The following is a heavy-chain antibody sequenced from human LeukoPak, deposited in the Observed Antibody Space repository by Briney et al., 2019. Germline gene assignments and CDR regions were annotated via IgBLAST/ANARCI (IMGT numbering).Heavy chain of an antibody. J-gene: IGHJ4*02. CDR2: ISYDGSNK. Sequence: GGSLRLSCAASRFTFSSYGMHWVRQAPGKGLEWVAVISYDGSNKYYADSVKGRFTISRDNSKNTLYLQMNSLRAEDTAVYYCAATSVGSGWYSVDYWGQGTLVTVSS. D-gene: IGHD6-19*01. CDR1: RFTFSSYG. CDR3: AATSVGSGWYSVDY. V-gene: IGHV3-30*03.